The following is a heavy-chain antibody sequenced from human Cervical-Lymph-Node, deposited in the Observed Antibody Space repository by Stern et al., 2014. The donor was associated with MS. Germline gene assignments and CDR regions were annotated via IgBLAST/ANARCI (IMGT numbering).Heavy chain of an antibody. V-gene: IGHV4-59*01. D-gene: IGHD4-23*01. CDR1: GGSISNYH. CDR3: ARGPPSGKWAYYFDS. CDR2: IYHSGGT. Sequence: QLQLQESGPGLVKPSETLSLTCKVSGGSISNYHWNWIRQSPGKGLEWIGYIYHSGGTNYNSSLKNRVTMSLDRSKNQFSLTLTSVTAADSAVYYCARGPPSGKWAYYFDSWGQGILVTVSS. J-gene: IGHJ4*02.